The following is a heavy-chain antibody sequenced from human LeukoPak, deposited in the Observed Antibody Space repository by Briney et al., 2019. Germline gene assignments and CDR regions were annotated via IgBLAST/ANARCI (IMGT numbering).Heavy chain of an antibody. V-gene: IGHV6-1*01. CDR3: ARAINWNYDDYYYYMDV. CDR1: GDSVSSDSAT. D-gene: IGHD1-7*01. CDR2: TYYRSKWYN. Sequence: SQTVSLTCAISGDSVSSDSATWNWIRQSPSRGLEWLGRTYYRSKWYNDYAVSVKSRITINPDTSKNQFSLQLNSVTPEDTAVYYCARAINWNYDDYYYYMDVWGKGTTVTVSS. J-gene: IGHJ6*03.